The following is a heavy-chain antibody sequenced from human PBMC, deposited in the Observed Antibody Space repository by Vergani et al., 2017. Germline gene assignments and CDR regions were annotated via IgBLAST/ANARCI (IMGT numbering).Heavy chain of an antibody. Sequence: EVQLVESGGGLVKPGGSLRLSCAASGFTFSSYSMNWVRQAPGKGLEWVSSISSSSSYIYYADSVKGRFTISRDNAKNSLYLQMNSLRAEDTAVYYCAREGIAAAGPAGRFDYWGQGTLVTVSS. D-gene: IGHD6-13*01. V-gene: IGHV3-21*01. J-gene: IGHJ4*02. CDR2: ISSSSSYI. CDR1: GFTFSSYS. CDR3: AREGIAAAGPAGRFDY.